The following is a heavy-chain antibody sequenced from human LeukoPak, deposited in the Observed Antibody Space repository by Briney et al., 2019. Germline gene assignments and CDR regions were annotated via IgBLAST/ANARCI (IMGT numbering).Heavy chain of an antibody. D-gene: IGHD1-26*01. CDR2: INHRGTT. V-gene: IGHV4-34*01. CDR3: ARSWAGMYYPFYYFDY. Sequence: PSETLSLTCAVDGNSFSGYYWSWIRQPPGKGLEWSAEINHRGTTHYNPSLKSRVNISADTSKNQFSLHLGSVTAADTAVYYCARSWAGMYYPFYYFDYWGQGTLVSVSS. J-gene: IGHJ4*02. CDR1: GNSFSGYY.